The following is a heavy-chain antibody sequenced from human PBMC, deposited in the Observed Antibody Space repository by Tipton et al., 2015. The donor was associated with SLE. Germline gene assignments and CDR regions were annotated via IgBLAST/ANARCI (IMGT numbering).Heavy chain of an antibody. CDR1: GGSISSYY. V-gene: IGHV4-4*08. Sequence: TLSLTCNVSGGSISSYYWSWIRQPPGKGLEWIGRIYTSGSTNYNPSLQSRVTISVDTSKNQFSLNLSSVTAADTAVYYCASGQQLAQDAFDIWGQGTMVTVSS. CDR2: IYTSGST. D-gene: IGHD6-13*01. J-gene: IGHJ3*02. CDR3: ASGQQLAQDAFDI.